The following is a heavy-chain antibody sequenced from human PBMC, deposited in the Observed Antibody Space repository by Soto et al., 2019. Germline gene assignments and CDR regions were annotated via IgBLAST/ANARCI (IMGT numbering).Heavy chain of an antibody. V-gene: IGHV3-48*04. CDR1: GFTFSSYS. D-gene: IGHD3-22*01. J-gene: IGHJ4*02. CDR2: ISSSSSTI. Sequence: GGSLRLSCAASGFTFSSYSMNWVRQAPGKGLEWVSYISSSSSTIYYADSVKGRFTISRDNAKNSLYLQMNSLRAEDTAVYYCARDQGDSSGYYWNYFDYWGQGTLVTVSS. CDR3: ARDQGDSSGYYWNYFDY.